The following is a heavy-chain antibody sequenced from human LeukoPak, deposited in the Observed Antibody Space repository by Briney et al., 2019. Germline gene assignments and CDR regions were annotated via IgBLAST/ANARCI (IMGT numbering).Heavy chain of an antibody. CDR1: GFTFSSYA. Sequence: GGSLRLSCAASGFTFSSYAMSWVRQAPGKGLVWVSAISGSGGSTYCADSVKGRFTISRDNSKNTLYLQMNSLRAEDTAVYYCAKGREWELLGNWGQGTLVTVSS. CDR2: ISGSGGST. CDR3: AKGREWELLGN. D-gene: IGHD1-26*01. V-gene: IGHV3-23*01. J-gene: IGHJ4*02.